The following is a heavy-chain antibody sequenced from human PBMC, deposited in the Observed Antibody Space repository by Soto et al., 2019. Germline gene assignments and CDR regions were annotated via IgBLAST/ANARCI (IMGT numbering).Heavy chain of an antibody. J-gene: IGHJ4*02. D-gene: IGHD4-17*01. CDR3: AREVGYGDFSAALLD. CDR1: GGTFSSHS. CDR2: IITLFGTA. V-gene: IGHV1-69*01. Sequence: VQLMQSGAEVKQPGSSVKVSCKASGGTFSSHSINWVRQAPGQGLEWMGGIITLFGTANYAQNFQGRVTITADQSTSTAYMGLNSLISYDTAVYYCAREVGYGDFSAALLDWGQGTLVTVSS.